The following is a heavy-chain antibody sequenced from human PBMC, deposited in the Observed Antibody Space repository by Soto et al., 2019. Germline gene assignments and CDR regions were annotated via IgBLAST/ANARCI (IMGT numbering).Heavy chain of an antibody. CDR1: GLTFSRYW. J-gene: IGHJ4*02. CDR2: IKQDGSEK. Sequence: GGSLRLSCAASGLTFSRYWMSWVRQAPGKGLEWVANIKQDGSEKYYVDSVKGRFTISRDNAKNSLYLQMNSLRAEDTAVYYCARELYYYDSSGSDYWGQGTLVTVSS. D-gene: IGHD3-22*01. V-gene: IGHV3-7*05. CDR3: ARELYYYDSSGSDY.